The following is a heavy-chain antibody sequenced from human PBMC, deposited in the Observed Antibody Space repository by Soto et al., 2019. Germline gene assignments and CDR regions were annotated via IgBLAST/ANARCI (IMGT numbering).Heavy chain of an antibody. Sequence: GGSLRLSCSASGFTFSSYAMHWVRQAPGKGLEYVSAISSNGGSTYYADSVKGRFTISRDNSKNTLYLQMSSLRAEDTAVYYCVKGSTTPYYYYYGMDVWGQGTRVTVSS. V-gene: IGHV3-64D*06. CDR2: ISSNGGST. J-gene: IGHJ6*02. D-gene: IGHD1-7*01. CDR1: GFTFSSYA. CDR3: VKGSTTPYYYYYGMDV.